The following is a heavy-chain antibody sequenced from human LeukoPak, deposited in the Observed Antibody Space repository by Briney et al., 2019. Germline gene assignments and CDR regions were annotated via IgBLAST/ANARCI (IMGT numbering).Heavy chain of an antibody. D-gene: IGHD5-12*01. Sequence: PGGSLGLSCAASGFTFSSYWMSWVRQAPGKGLEWVANIKQDGSEKYYVDSVKGRFTISRDNAKNSLYLQMNSLRAEDTAVYYCARDSQGDDYFLVSTYWGQGTLVTVSS. V-gene: IGHV3-7*01. CDR3: ARDSQGDDYFLVSTY. CDR1: GFTFSSYW. J-gene: IGHJ4*02. CDR2: IKQDGSEK.